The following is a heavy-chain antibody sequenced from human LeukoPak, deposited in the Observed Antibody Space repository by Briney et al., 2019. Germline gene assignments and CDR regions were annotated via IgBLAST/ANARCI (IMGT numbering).Heavy chain of an antibody. CDR2: INPNSGGT. CDR1: GYTFTGYY. Sequence: AASVKVSCKASGYTFTGYYMHWVRQAPGQGLEWMGWINPNSGGTNYAQKFQGRVTMIRDTSISTAYMELSRLRSGDTAVYYCARVADTAMATNYFDYWGQGTLVTVSS. J-gene: IGHJ4*02. D-gene: IGHD5-18*01. V-gene: IGHV1-2*02. CDR3: ARVADTAMATNYFDY.